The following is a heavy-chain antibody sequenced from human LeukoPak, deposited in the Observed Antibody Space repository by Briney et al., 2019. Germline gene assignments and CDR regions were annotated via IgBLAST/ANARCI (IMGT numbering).Heavy chain of an antibody. Sequence: GGSLTLSCAASSFPYINCAMHWVRQAPGKGLEWVAVILSNGVNKYYADSVKGRFTISRDNSKDTMYLQMTGLSADDTAVYYCATSPGGFCTGHSCHTFDYWGQGTLVTVSS. D-gene: IGHD2-8*02. J-gene: IGHJ4*02. V-gene: IGHV3-30-3*01. CDR3: ATSPGGFCTGHSCHTFDY. CDR2: ILSNGVNK. CDR1: SFPYINCA.